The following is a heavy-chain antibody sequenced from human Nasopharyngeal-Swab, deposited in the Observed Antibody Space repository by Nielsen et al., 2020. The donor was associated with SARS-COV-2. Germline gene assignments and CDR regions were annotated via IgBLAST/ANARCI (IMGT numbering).Heavy chain of an antibody. CDR1: GYTFTSYD. Sequence: SVKVSCKASGYTFTSYDISWVRQAPGQGLEWMGGIIPIFGTANYAQKFQGRVTITADESTSTAYMELSSLRSEDTAVYYCARDFGVVAATGWYFDYWGQGTLVTVSS. J-gene: IGHJ4*02. V-gene: IGHV1-69*13. D-gene: IGHD2-15*01. CDR2: IIPIFGTA. CDR3: ARDFGVVAATGWYFDY.